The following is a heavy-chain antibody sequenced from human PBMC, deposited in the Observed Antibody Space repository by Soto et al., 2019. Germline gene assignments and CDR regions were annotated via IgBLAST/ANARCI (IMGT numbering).Heavy chain of an antibody. J-gene: IGHJ5*02. V-gene: IGHV4-31*03. D-gene: IGHD3-16*01. CDR2: IYYSGST. CDR1: GGSISSGGYY. Sequence: QVQLQESGPGLVKPSQTLSLTCTVSGGSISSGGYYWSWIRQHPGKGLEWIGYIYYSGSTYYNPSLKSRVTKSVDPSKNQCSLKLSSVTAADTAGYYCARDRPTSWGGFDPWGQGTLVTVSS. CDR3: ARDRPTSWGGFDP.